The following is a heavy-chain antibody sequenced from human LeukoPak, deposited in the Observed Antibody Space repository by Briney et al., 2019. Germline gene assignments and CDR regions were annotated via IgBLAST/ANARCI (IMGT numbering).Heavy chain of an antibody. J-gene: IGHJ4*02. V-gene: IGHV4-39*07. D-gene: IGHD2-15*01. CDR3: ARASQLFYFDY. CDR2: INHSGST. Sequence: PSETLSLTCTVSGGSISSGANYWSWIRQPPGKGLEWIGEINHSGSTNYNPSLKSRVTISVDTSKKQFSLKLSAVTAADTAVYYCARASQLFYFDYWGQGTLVTVSS. CDR1: GGSISSGANY.